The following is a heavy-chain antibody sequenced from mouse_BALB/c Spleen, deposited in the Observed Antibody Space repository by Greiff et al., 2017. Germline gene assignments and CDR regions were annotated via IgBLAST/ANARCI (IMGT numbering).Heavy chain of an antibody. CDR3: ARVHYYGYSY. CDR2: ISYDGSN. Sequence: DVQLVESGPGLVKPSQSLSLTCSVTGYSITSGYYWNWIRQFPGNKLEWMGYISYDGSNNYNPSLKNRISITRDTSKNQFFLKLNSVTTEDTATYYCARVHYYGYSYWGQGTTLTVSS. V-gene: IGHV3-6*02. J-gene: IGHJ2*01. D-gene: IGHD1-2*01. CDR1: GYSITSGYY.